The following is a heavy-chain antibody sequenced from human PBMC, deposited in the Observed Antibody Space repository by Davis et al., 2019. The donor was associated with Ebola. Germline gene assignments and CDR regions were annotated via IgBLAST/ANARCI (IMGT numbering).Heavy chain of an antibody. Sequence: ASVKVSCKASGYTFTNYGVTWVRQAPGQGLEWMGIINPSGGSTSYAQKFQGRVTMTRDTSTSTVYMELSSLRSEDTAVYYCARDWSVVTALYYFDYWGQGTLVTVSS. CDR3: ARDWSVVTALYYFDY. CDR2: INPSGGST. D-gene: IGHD2-21*02. J-gene: IGHJ4*02. V-gene: IGHV1-46*01. CDR1: GYTFTNYG.